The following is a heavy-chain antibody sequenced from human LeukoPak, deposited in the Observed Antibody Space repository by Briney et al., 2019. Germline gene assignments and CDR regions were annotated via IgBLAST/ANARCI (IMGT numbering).Heavy chain of an antibody. CDR2: INQDGSDN. J-gene: IGHJ4*02. Sequence: GGSLRLSCAASGFTLSSHWMRWVRQSPGMGLEWVANINQDGSDNHYVDSVKGRFTISRDNAERSLYLQMNSLRAEDTAVYYCARDHVAPGLIFASWGQGTLVTVSS. V-gene: IGHV3-7*03. D-gene: IGHD3-16*01. CDR3: ARDHVAPGLIFAS. CDR1: GFTLSSHW.